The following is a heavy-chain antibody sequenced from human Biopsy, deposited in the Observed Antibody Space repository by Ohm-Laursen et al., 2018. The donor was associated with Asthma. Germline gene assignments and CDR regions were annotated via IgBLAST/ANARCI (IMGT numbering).Heavy chain of an antibody. V-gene: IGHV3-30*18. D-gene: IGHD1-1*01. Sequence: SLRLSCAASGFAFGKYGMYWARQAPGKGLQWVAVITHDGSRMYYADSVRGRFTISRDNSGNTLYLEMSSLRVDDTAVYYCAKNNDQQLTYWGRGTLVTVSS. CDR1: GFAFGKYG. CDR2: ITHDGSRM. CDR3: AKNNDQQLTY. J-gene: IGHJ4*02.